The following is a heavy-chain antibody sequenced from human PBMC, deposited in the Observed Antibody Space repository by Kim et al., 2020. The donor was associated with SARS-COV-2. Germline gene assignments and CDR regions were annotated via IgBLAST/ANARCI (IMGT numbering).Heavy chain of an antibody. CDR1: GFTFSSYA. D-gene: IGHD3-10*01. Sequence: GGSLRLSCAASGFTFSSYAMSWVRQAPGKGLEWVSAISGSGGSTYYADSVKGRFTISRDNSKNTLYLQMNSLRAEDTAVYYCAKDASYGSGSPDAFDIWGQGTMVTVSS. CDR3: AKDASYGSGSPDAFDI. V-gene: IGHV3-23*01. J-gene: IGHJ3*02. CDR2: ISGSGGST.